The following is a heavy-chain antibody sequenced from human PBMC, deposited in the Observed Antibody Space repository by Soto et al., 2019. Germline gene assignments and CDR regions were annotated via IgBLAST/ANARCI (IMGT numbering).Heavy chain of an antibody. Sequence: ASVKVSCKASGYTFTSYYLHWVRQAPGQGLEWMGRINPYSGTTNYAQKFQGRVTMTTDTSTSTVYMELSSLRSEDTAVYYCARVRMATIRRDVFDVWGKGTMVPVSS. J-gene: IGHJ3*01. D-gene: IGHD5-12*01. CDR1: GYTFTSYY. V-gene: IGHV1-46*01. CDR2: INPYSGTT. CDR3: ARVRMATIRRDVFDV.